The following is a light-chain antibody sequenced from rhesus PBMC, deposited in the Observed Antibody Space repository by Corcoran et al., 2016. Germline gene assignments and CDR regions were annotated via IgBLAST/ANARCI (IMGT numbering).Light chain of an antibody. V-gene: IGKV1-21*01. CDR1: QGIRSW. Sequence: DIQMTQSPSSLSASVGDRVTITCQASQGIRSWLVWYQQKQGKAPKLLVYKASSLQSGVPQSFSGSGSGTDFTLTISSLQPEDSAIYYCQQYNSAPPTFGQGTKVEIK. CDR3: QQYNSAPPT. CDR2: KAS. J-gene: IGKJ1*01.